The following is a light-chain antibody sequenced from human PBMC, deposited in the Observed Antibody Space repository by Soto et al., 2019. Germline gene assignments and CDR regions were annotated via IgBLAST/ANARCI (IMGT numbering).Light chain of an antibody. CDR1: SSDVGANDL. Sequence: QSALTQPASVSGSPGQSIAISCTGTSSDVGANDLVSWYQQHPGKAPKLLIYEVKSRPSGVSNRFSGSKSGDTASLTISGLQAEDEAPYYCSSYTNANTPFGTGTKGTGL. CDR3: SSYTNANTP. CDR2: EVK. V-gene: IGLV2-14*01. J-gene: IGLJ1*01.